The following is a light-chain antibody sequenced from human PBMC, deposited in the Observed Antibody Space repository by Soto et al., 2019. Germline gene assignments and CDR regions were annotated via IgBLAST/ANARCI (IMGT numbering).Light chain of an antibody. V-gene: IGKV1-5*01. Sequence: DLPMTQSPSTLSASVGDRVTITCRASQNINSWLAWYQQKPGKAPKLLIYAASSLESGVPSRFSGSRSGTEFTLTISSLQPDDFATYYCQQYDANPWTFGQGTKVEIK. CDR3: QQYDANPWT. CDR2: AAS. CDR1: QNINSW. J-gene: IGKJ1*01.